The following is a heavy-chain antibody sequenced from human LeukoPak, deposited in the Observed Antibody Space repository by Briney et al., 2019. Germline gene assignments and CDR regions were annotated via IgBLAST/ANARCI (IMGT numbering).Heavy chain of an antibody. D-gene: IGHD6-19*01. J-gene: IGHJ4*02. CDR3: ARDHSSGWYSADY. CDR1: GFTFSNYA. CDR2: ISYDGSNK. Sequence: PGGSLRLSCAASGFTFSNYAMVWVRQAPGRGLEWVAVISYDGSNKYYADSVKGRFTISRDNSKNTLYLQMNSLRAEDTAVYYCARDHSSGWYSADYWGQGTLVTVSS. V-gene: IGHV3-30*04.